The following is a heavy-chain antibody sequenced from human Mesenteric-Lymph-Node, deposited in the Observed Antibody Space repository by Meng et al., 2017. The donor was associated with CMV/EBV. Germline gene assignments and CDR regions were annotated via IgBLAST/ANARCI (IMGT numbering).Heavy chain of an antibody. CDR3: ARDRGEYQLFRYDY. D-gene: IGHD2-2*01. Sequence: GESLKISCAASGFTFSSYWMSWVRQVPGKGLEWVANIKQDGSEKYYVDSVKGRFTISRDNAKNSLYLQMNSLGAEDTAVYYCARDRGEYQLFRYDYWGQGTLVTVSS. V-gene: IGHV3-7*01. CDR2: IKQDGSEK. CDR1: GFTFSSYW. J-gene: IGHJ4*02.